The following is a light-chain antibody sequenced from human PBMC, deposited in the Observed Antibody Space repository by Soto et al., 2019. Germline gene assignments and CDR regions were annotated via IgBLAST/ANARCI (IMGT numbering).Light chain of an antibody. CDR1: QSVLSSSNNKNF. CDR2: WAS. Sequence: DIVMTQSPDSLAVSLGETATINCKSSQSVLSSSNNKNFLAWYQQKPGQSPKLLIYWASTWESGVPDRFSGSGSGTDFTLTICSLQAEDVAVYYCQQYYSIPYTFGQGTKLEIK. CDR3: QQYYSIPYT. V-gene: IGKV4-1*01. J-gene: IGKJ2*01.